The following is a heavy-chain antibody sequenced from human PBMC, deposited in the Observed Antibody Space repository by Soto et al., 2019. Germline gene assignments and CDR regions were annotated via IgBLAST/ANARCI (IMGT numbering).Heavy chain of an antibody. CDR2: IGESGTPT. CDR1: GFTCSSYA. Sequence: WGSLRLSCAASGFTCSSYAMKWVRQAPGKGLEWVSLIGESGTPTYYADSVKGRFTISRDNSGNTLFLEMYSLRAEDTAVYYCARYIPGVRYYGMDVWGQGTTVTVSS. CDR3: ARYIPGVRYYGMDV. D-gene: IGHD2-2*01. V-gene: IGHV3-23*01. J-gene: IGHJ6*02.